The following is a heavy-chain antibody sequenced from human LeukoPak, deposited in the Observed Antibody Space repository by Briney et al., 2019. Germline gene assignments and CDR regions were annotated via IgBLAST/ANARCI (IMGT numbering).Heavy chain of an antibody. CDR3: AKLGGYQLLYAIGY. J-gene: IGHJ4*02. V-gene: IGHV3-30-3*02. CDR1: GFTFSSYA. Sequence: PGGSLRLSCAASGFTFSSYAMHWVRQAPGKGLEWVAVISYDGSNKYYADSVKGRFTISRDNSKNTLYLQMNSLRAEDTAVYYCAKLGGYQLLYAIGYWGQGTLVTVSS. D-gene: IGHD2-2*02. CDR2: ISYDGSNK.